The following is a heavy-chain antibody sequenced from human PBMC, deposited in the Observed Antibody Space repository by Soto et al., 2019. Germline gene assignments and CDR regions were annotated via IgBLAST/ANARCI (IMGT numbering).Heavy chain of an antibody. V-gene: IGHV3-23*01. CDR2: MSGSTGRT. D-gene: IGHD3-9*01. J-gene: IGHJ4*02. CDR1: GFSFSYYA. Sequence: LRLSFAASGFSFSYYAMSWVRQAPGKGLEWVSDMSGSTGRTYYADSVKGRFTISRDNSKNTLYLHMGGLRAEDTAVYYCARDHEGDNAFLTDSPRFEYWGQGARGTVP. CDR3: ARDHEGDNAFLTDSPRFEY.